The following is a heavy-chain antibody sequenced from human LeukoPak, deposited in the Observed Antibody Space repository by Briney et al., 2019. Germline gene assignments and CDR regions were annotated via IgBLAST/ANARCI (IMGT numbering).Heavy chain of an antibody. J-gene: IGHJ4*02. CDR3: AKDAYYDSSGYNNY. CDR2: ISSSGGST. D-gene: IGHD3-22*01. Sequence: GGSLRLSCAASGFTFSSYAMKWVRQAPGKGLEWVSTISSSGGSTYYADSVKGRFTISRDISKNTLYLQMNSLRAEDTAVYYCAKDAYYDSSGYNNYWGQGTLVTVSS. V-gene: IGHV3-23*01. CDR1: GFTFSSYA.